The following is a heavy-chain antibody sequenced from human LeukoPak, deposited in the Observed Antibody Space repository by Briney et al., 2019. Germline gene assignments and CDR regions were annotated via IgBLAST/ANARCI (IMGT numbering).Heavy chain of an antibody. CDR2: ITSGSSYI. V-gene: IGHV3-21*01. J-gene: IGHJ4*02. Sequence: PGGSLRLSCAASGFTFSSYSMNWVRQAPGKGLEWVSSITSGSSYIYYADSVKGRFTISRDNAKSSLFLQMNSLRAEDTAVYYCAREDCGGDCCLFEHWGQGTLVTVSS. CDR3: AREDCGGDCCLFEH. D-gene: IGHD2-21*02. CDR1: GFTFSSYS.